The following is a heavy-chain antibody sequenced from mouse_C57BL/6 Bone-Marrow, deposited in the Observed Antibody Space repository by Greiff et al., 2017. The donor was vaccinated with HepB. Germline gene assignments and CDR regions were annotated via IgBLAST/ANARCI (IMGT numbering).Heavy chain of an antibody. CDR3: ARKNYGSRDYAMDY. CDR2: IWSGGST. J-gene: IGHJ4*01. CDR1: GFSLTSYG. D-gene: IGHD1-1*01. V-gene: IGHV2-2*01. Sequence: QVQLKQSGPGLVQPSQSLSITCPVSGFSLTSYGVHWVRQSPGKGLEWLGVIWSGGSTDYNAAFISRLSISKDNSKSQVFFKMNSLQADDTAIYYCARKNYGSRDYAMDYWGQGTSVTVSS.